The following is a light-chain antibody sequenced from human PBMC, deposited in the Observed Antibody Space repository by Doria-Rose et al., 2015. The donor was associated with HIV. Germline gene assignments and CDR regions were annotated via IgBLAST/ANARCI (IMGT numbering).Light chain of an antibody. CDR3: QQFDSFPRT. Sequence: TQSPSFLSASVGVRVTITCRASQGISRYLAWYQQKPGKAPTLLIFGASTLQSGVLSRFSGNGSGTEFTLTISSPQPEDFATYYCQQFDSFPRTLGQGTKVELK. V-gene: IGKV1-9*01. CDR1: QGISRY. J-gene: IGKJ1*01. CDR2: GAS.